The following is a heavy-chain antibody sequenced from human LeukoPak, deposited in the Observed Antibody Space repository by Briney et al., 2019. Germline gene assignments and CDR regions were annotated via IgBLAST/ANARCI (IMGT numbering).Heavy chain of an antibody. V-gene: IGHV1-69*04. Sequence: GASVTVSCKASGGTFSSYAISWVRQAPGQGLEWMGRIIPILGIANYAQKFQGRVTITADKSTSTAYMELSSLRSEDTAVYYCARDSPAGVVVVAANKWGQGTLVTVSS. J-gene: IGHJ4*02. CDR3: ARDSPAGVVVVAANK. CDR2: IIPILGIA. D-gene: IGHD2-15*01. CDR1: GGTFSSYA.